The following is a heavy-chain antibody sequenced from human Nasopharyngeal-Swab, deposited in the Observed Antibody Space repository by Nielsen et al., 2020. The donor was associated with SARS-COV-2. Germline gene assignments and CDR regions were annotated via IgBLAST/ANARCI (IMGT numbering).Heavy chain of an antibody. J-gene: IGHJ6*02. CDR3: ARNEFRSGYYGTAEYYGLDV. CDR2: IYYSGSA. D-gene: IGHD3-3*01. CDR1: GGPLNSINYY. V-gene: IGHV4-39*07. Sequence: SETLSLTCTVSGGPLNSINYYWGWIRQPPGKGLEWLGSIYYSGSAYYNPSLKSRVTISVDTSKNQFSLKLSSVTAADTAVYYCARNEFRSGYYGTAEYYGLDVWGQGTTVTVSS.